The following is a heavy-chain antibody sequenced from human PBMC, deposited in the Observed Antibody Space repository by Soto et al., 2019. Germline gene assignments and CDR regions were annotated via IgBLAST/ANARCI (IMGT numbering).Heavy chain of an antibody. Sequence: ASVKVSCKASGYTFTGYYVNWARQAPGQGLEWMGWINPDNGVPNYAQKFQGRVTLSRDTSINTAYMELSRLTSDDTAVYYCAKDPGIVGATRGSYAEYFQHWGQGTLVTVSS. D-gene: IGHD1-26*01. CDR2: INPDNGVP. CDR1: GYTFTGYY. V-gene: IGHV1-2*02. CDR3: AKDPGIVGATRGSYAEYFQH. J-gene: IGHJ1*01.